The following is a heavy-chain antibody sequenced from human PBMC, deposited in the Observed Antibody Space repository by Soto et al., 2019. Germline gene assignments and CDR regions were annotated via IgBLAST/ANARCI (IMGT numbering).Heavy chain of an antibody. Sequence: SETLSLTCTVSRGSVSSGSYYWSWIRQPPGKGLEWIGYIYYSGSTNYNPSLTSRVTISVDTSKNQFSLKLSSVTAAYTAVYYCARASLYCSGGSSCYGHNGMDV. CDR3: ARASLYCSGGSSCYGHNGMDV. V-gene: IGHV4-61*01. CDR1: RGSVSSGSYY. J-gene: IGHJ6*01. D-gene: IGHD2-15*01. CDR2: IYYSGST.